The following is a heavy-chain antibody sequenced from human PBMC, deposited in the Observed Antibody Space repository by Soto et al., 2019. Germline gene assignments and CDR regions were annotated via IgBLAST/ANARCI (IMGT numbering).Heavy chain of an antibody. V-gene: IGHV4-31*03. Sequence: PXETLSLTCTVSGGSVCSDGYYWSWNRQHPGKGLEWIGYIYYSGSTFYNPSLNSRVTISVDSSKNQFSLILSSVTAADTAIYYCARQVGATHSLISHTPHLDYWGQGTLVTVSS. CDR1: GGSVCSDGYY. D-gene: IGHD1-26*01. CDR3: ARQVGATHSLISHTPHLDY. J-gene: IGHJ4*02. CDR2: IYYSGST.